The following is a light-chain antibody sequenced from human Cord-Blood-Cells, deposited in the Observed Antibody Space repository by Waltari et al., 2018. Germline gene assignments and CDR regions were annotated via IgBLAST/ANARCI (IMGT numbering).Light chain of an antibody. CDR3: SSYTSSSTLV. Sequence: QSALTQPASVSGSPGQSITISCTGTSSDVGGYHYFSWYQQHPGKAPKLMIYDVSNLPSGVSNRFSGSKSGNTASLTISWLQAEDEADYYGSSYTSSSTLVFGGGTKLTVL. CDR2: DVS. V-gene: IGLV2-14*03. J-gene: IGLJ3*02. CDR1: SSDVGGYHY.